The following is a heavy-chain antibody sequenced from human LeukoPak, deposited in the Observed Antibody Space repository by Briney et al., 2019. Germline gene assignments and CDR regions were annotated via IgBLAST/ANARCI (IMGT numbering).Heavy chain of an antibody. Sequence: SETLSLTSTVSGGSVGSGSYYWSWIRQPPGKGLEWIGYIYYSGSTNYNPSLKSRVTISVDTSKNQFSLKLSSVTAADTAVYYCARDGDSRGTGAFDIWGQGTMVTVSS. J-gene: IGHJ3*02. V-gene: IGHV4-61*01. CDR3: ARDGDSRGTGAFDI. D-gene: IGHD1-1*01. CDR2: IYYSGST. CDR1: GGSVGSGSYY.